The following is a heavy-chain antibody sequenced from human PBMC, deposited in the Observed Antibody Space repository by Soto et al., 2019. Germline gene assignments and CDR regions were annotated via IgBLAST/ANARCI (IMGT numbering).Heavy chain of an antibody. J-gene: IGHJ6*02. D-gene: IGHD4-17*01. V-gene: IGHV4-61*01. CDR2: IYYSGST. CDR1: GGSVSSGSYY. CDR3: AREPVQSYGDDGHYYYYGMDV. Sequence: PWETLAITCTDSGGSVSSGSYYWSWIRQPPGKGLEWIGYIYYSGSTNYNPSLKSRVTISVDTSKNQFSLKLSSVTAAHTAVYYCAREPVQSYGDDGHYYYYGMDVWGQGTTVTVSS.